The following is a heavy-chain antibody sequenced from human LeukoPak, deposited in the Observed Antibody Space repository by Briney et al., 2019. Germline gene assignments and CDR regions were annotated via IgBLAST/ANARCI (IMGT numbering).Heavy chain of an antibody. CDR1: GFTFSTYL. V-gene: IGHV3-7*05. CDR3: VPMAADTAMVGMDV. D-gene: IGHD5-18*01. CDR2: IKRDGSEK. Sequence: GGSLRLSCAASGFTFSTYLMSWVRQAPGKGLEWVANIKRDGSEKYYVDSVKGRFTISRDNAKNSLYLQMNSLRAADTAVYYCVPMAADTAMVGMDVWGQGTEVTVSS. J-gene: IGHJ6*02.